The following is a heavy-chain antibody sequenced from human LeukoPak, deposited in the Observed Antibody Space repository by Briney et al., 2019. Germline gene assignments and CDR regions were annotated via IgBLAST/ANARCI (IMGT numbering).Heavy chain of an antibody. CDR1: GVTVSSNY. D-gene: IGHD5-24*01. J-gene: IGHJ3*02. Sequence: GGSLRLSCAASGVTVSSNYMNWVRQAPGKGLEWVAVIYSGGSTYYADSVKGRFTISRDNSKNTLYVQMNSLRAEDTAVYYCARSSRDVDAFDIWGQGTMVTVSS. CDR2: IYSGGST. V-gene: IGHV3-66*02. CDR3: ARSSRDVDAFDI.